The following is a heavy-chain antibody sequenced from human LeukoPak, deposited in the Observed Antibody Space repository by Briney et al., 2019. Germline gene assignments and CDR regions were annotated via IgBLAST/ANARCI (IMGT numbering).Heavy chain of an antibody. J-gene: IGHJ4*02. Sequence: QPSETLSLTCAVYGGSFSGYYWSWIRQPPGKGLDWIGYISYSGSTNYNPSLKSRVTISVDTSKNQFSLKLSSVTAADTAVYYCARGKGDFWSAPPADYWGQGTLVTVSS. CDR1: GGSFSGYY. D-gene: IGHD3-3*01. CDR2: ISYSGST. CDR3: ARGKGDFWSAPPADY. V-gene: IGHV4-59*01.